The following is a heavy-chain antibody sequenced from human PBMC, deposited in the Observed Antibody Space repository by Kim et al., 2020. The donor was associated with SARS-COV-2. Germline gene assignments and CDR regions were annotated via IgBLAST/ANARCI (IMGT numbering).Heavy chain of an antibody. CDR3: ARGGDVRYCSSTSCPYFLDY. V-gene: IGHV4-30-4*01. Sequence: SETLSLTCTVSGGSISSGDYYWSWIRQPPGKGLEWIGYIYYSGSTYYNPSLKSRVTISVDTSKNQFSLKLSSVTAADTAVYYCARGGDVRYCSSTSCPYFLDYWGQRTLVTVSS. CDR1: GGSISSGDYY. J-gene: IGHJ4*02. CDR2: IYYSGST. D-gene: IGHD2-2*01.